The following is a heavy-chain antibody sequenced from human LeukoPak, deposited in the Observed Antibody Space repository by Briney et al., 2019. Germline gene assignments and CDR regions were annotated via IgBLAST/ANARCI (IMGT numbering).Heavy chain of an antibody. CDR3: AKDRRTYYYYYMDV. V-gene: IGHV3-48*03. J-gene: IGHJ6*03. Sequence: GGSLRLSCAASGFTFSTYEMNWVRQAPGKGLEWVSYISSSSNLIFYADSVKGRFTVSRDNAKSSLYLQMNSLRTEDTALYYCAKDRRTYYYYYMDVWGKGTTVTVSS. CDR1: GFTFSTYE. CDR2: ISSSSNLI.